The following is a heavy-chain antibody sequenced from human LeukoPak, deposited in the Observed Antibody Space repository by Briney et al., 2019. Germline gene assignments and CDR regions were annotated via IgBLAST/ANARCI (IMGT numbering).Heavy chain of an antibody. D-gene: IGHD6-25*01. Sequence: ASVKVSCKASGYTFTSYDINWVRQATGQGLEWMGWVNPNSGNTGYAQRFQGRVTMTRNASISTAYMELSSLRSEDTAVYYCARDWRGGFDPWGQGTLVTVSS. J-gene: IGHJ5*02. CDR1: GYTFTSYD. CDR3: ARDWRGGFDP. V-gene: IGHV1-8*01. CDR2: VNPNSGNT.